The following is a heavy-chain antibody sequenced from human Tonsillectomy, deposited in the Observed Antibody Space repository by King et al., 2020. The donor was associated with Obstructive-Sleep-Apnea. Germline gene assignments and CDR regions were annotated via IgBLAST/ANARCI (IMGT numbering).Heavy chain of an antibody. D-gene: IGHD2-2*01. J-gene: IGHJ4*02. CDR2: ISSGSSSI. V-gene: IGHV3-48*04. Sequence: QLVESGGGLVQPGGSLRLSCAASGFTFSSYSMNWVRQAPGKGLEWVSYISSGSSSIYYADSVKGRFTISRDNAKNSLSLQMNSLRAEDTAVYYCAREGFCSRTSCSAQPLDYWGQGTLVTVSS. CDR3: AREGFCSRTSCSAQPLDY. CDR1: GFTFSSYS.